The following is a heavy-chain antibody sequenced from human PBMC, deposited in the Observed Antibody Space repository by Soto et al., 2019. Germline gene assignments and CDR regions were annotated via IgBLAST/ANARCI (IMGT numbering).Heavy chain of an antibody. D-gene: IGHD2-2*01. J-gene: IGHJ6*03. CDR1: GGSISSYH. V-gene: IGHV4-59*01. CDR3: AKEMGFCTTTSCHAGPLYYYMDV. Sequence: QLQLQESGPGLVKPSETLSLTCTVSGGSISSYHWTWIRQPPGKGLEWLGDVYRGGSTNYNPSLRSQLTMSVDTSNNQFSLRLSSVTAADTAVYYCAKEMGFCTTTSCHAGPLYYYMDVWGKGTTVTVSS. CDR2: VYRGGST.